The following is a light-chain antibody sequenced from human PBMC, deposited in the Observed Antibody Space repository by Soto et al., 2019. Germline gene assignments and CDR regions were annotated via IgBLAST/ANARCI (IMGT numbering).Light chain of an antibody. J-gene: IGLJ1*01. CDR2: GNS. CDR3: QSYDSSLSAYV. V-gene: IGLV1-40*01. Sequence: QSVLTQPPSVSGAPGQRVTISCTGSSSNIGAGYDVHWYQQLPGTAPKLLIYGNSNRPSGVPDRFSGSKSGTSASLAITGLQAEDEADYYCQSYDSSLSAYVXGTGTKVTVL. CDR1: SSNIGAGYD.